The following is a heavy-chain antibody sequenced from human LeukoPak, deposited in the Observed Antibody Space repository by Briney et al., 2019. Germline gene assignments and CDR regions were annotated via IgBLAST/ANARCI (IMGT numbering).Heavy chain of an antibody. Sequence: GGSLRLSCTASGFTFSTYSMNWVRQAPGKGLEWVSYISTSSSTIYYADSVKGRFTISSDNANNSLYLQMNSLRAEDTAVYYCARSLRNAFDIWGQGTMVTVSS. J-gene: IGHJ3*02. CDR3: ARSLRNAFDI. CDR1: GFTFSTYS. V-gene: IGHV3-48*01. D-gene: IGHD3-3*01. CDR2: ISTSSSTI.